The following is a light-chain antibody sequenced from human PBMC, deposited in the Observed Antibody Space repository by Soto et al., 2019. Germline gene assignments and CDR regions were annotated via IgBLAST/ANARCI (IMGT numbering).Light chain of an antibody. J-gene: IGKJ5*01. Sequence: EIVLTQSPATLSLSPVERATLSCRASQSVTSYLAWYQQRPGQAPRLLINDASRRATGIPDRFSGSGSGADFTLTISSLEPEDFAVYYCQQRSSWPITFGQGTRLEI. CDR1: QSVTSY. CDR3: QQRSSWPIT. V-gene: IGKV3-11*01. CDR2: DAS.